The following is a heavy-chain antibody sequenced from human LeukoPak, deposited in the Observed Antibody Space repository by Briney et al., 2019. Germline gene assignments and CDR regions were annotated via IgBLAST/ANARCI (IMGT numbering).Heavy chain of an antibody. CDR2: INHSGST. CDR1: GGSISSSSYY. V-gene: IGHV4-39*07. Sequence: SETLSLTCTVSGGSISSSSYYWSWIRQPPGKGLEWIGEINHSGSTNYNPSLKSRVTISVETSKNQFSLKLSSVTAADTAVYYCARGLSDYWGQGTLVTVSS. CDR3: ARGLSDY. J-gene: IGHJ4*02.